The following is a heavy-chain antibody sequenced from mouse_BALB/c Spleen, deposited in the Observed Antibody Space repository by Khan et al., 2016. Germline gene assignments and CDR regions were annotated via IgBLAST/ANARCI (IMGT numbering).Heavy chain of an antibody. D-gene: IGHD1-1*01. J-gene: IGHJ3*01. CDR3: CRDCDGFPY. CDR2: IWGDGRT. CDR1: GFSLTGYG. Sequence: QVQLQQSGPGLVAPSQSLSITCNASGFSLTGYGVNWVRQPPGKGLEWLGKIWGDGRTANNSALKSRVSISKDNSKSPVFLKMNRLQTDDTANYYCCRDCDGFPYWGQGTLVIVSA. V-gene: IGHV2-6-7*01.